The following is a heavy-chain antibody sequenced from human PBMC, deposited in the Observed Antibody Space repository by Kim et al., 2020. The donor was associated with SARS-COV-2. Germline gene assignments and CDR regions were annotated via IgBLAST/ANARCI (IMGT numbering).Heavy chain of an antibody. J-gene: IGHJ4*02. D-gene: IGHD3-16*01. CDR3: VRGGGSFGY. Sequence: SDKRYVDSVKGRFTISRDNAENSLYLQMTSLRVEDTAVYYCVRGGGSFGYWGQGTLVSVSP. CDR2: SDK. V-gene: IGHV3-7*01.